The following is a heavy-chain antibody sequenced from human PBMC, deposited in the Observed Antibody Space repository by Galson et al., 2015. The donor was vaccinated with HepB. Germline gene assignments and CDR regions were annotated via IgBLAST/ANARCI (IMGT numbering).Heavy chain of an antibody. CDR3: TREEDSCSSS. Sequence: ETLSLTSTVSGGSISSYYWSWIRQPPGKGLEWIGYIYYSGSTNYNPSLKSRVTISVDTSKNQFSLKLSSVTAADTAVYYCTREEDSCSSSWGQGTLVTVSS. CDR2: IYYSGST. V-gene: IGHV4-59*12. J-gene: IGHJ5*02. D-gene: IGHD6-6*01. CDR1: GGSISSYY.